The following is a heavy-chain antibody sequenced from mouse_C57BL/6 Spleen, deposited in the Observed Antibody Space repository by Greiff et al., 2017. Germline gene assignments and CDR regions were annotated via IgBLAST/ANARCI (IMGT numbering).Heavy chain of an antibody. J-gene: IGHJ1*03. D-gene: IGHD2-2*01. CDR1: GYSFTGYY. CDR3: ARVYYVYDDWYFDV. CDR2: IHPSTGGT. V-gene: IGHV1-42*01. Sequence: VQLQQSGPELVKPGASVKISCKASGYSFTGYYMHWVKQSPDKSLEWIGEIHPSTGGTNYNQKFKAKATLTVDKSSSTAYMQLQRLTSDESAVYYFARVYYVYDDWYFDVWGTGTTVTVSS.